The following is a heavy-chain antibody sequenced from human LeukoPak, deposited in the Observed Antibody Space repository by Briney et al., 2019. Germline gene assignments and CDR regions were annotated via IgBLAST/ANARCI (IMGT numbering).Heavy chain of an antibody. CDR3: ARGGDRSFDY. D-gene: IGHD3-10*01. CDR1: GVSISSNLW. J-gene: IGHJ4*02. V-gene: IGHV4-4*02. Sequence: PSETLSLTCAVSGVSISSNLWWTWVRQTPGKGLEWIAEIHHSGSINYNPSLKSRVTISVDKAKNQFSLNLNSVTAADTAVYYCARGGDRSFDYWGQGTLVTVSS. CDR2: IHHSGSI.